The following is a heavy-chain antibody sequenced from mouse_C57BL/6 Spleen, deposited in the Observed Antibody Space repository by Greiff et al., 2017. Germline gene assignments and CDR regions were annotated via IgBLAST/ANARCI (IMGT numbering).Heavy chain of an antibody. CDR1: ISLSTSGMGL. Sequence: QVTLKVSGPGILQPSQTLSLACTFSGISLSTSGMGLSWLRTPSGKAFEWLASSWSNANYYNPYLKSRLTISKETSNYQVFLKLTSVDTADSATYYGAWRELGGTEYYAMDVWGTGTTVTVSS. V-gene: IGHV8-2*01. CDR3: WRELGGTEYYAMDV. CDR2: WSNANY. J-gene: IGHJ4*01. D-gene: IGHD4-1*01.